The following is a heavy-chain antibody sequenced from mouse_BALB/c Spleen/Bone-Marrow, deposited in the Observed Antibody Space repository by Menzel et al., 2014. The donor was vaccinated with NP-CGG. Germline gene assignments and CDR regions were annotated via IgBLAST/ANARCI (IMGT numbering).Heavy chain of an antibody. CDR3: ARERDSLDY. CDR1: GFTFSSYG. V-gene: IGHV5-6*01. Sequence: EVQLVESGGDLVKPGGSLKLSCAASGFTFSSYGMSWVRLTPDKRLEWVATISSGGSYTYYPDSKKGRFTNSRDNAKNTLYWQMSSLKPENTARYYCARERDSLDYWGQGTSVTVSS. J-gene: IGHJ4*01. CDR2: ISSGGSYT.